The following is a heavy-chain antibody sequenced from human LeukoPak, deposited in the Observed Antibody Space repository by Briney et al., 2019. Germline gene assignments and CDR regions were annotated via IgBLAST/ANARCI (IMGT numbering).Heavy chain of an antibody. Sequence: KPSETLSLTCTVSGGSISSYYWSWIRQPPGKGLEWIGYIYYSGSTNYNPSLKSRVTISVDTSKNQFSLKLSSVTAADTAVYYCARGGSGWYGGNWFDPWGQGTLVTVSS. D-gene: IGHD6-19*01. CDR2: IYYSGST. V-gene: IGHV4-59*01. CDR3: ARGGSGWYGGNWFDP. CDR1: GGSISSYY. J-gene: IGHJ5*02.